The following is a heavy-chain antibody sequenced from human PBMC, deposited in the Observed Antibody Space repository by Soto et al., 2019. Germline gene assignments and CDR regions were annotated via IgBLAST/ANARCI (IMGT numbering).Heavy chain of an antibody. CDR1: GGTFNTYT. CDR2: VIPMYDSV. J-gene: IGHJ4*02. D-gene: IGHD1-26*01. V-gene: IGHV1-69*06. Sequence: QVQLVQSGAEVKKPGSSVKVSYEASGGTFNTYTINWVRQAPGRGLEWMGQVIPMYDSVNYAASFQGRVTITADKSTNISYMELSSLRSEDTSLYFCASWTSYSGSSCFDYWGQGTLVIVSS. CDR3: ASWTSYSGSSCFDY.